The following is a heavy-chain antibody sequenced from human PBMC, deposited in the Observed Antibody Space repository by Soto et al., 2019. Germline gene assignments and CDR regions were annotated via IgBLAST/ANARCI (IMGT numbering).Heavy chain of an antibody. CDR2: IPASGGTI. Sequence: EVQLVESGGGLVQTGGSLRLSCAASGFTFSNYEMNWVRQAPGKGLEWVSYIPASGGTIHYADSVKGRFTISRDNARKSLYLQMHSLRVEDTAVYYCARSWNEYFEYWGQGSLVTVSS. CDR3: ARSWNEYFEY. D-gene: IGHD1-1*01. J-gene: IGHJ4*02. CDR1: GFTFSNYE. V-gene: IGHV3-48*03.